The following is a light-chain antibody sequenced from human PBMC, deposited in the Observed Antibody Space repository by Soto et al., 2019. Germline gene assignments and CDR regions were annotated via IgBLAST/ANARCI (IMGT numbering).Light chain of an antibody. Sequence: DIQMTQSPSSLSASVGDRVTITCRAGQTISNYLNWFQQKPGKAPKLLIYEASNLETGVPSRFSGSGSGTDFTFTISSLQPEDIATYYCQQYDNLPLLTFGGGTKVDIK. CDR1: QTISNY. V-gene: IGKV1-33*01. J-gene: IGKJ4*01. CDR2: EAS. CDR3: QQYDNLPLLT.